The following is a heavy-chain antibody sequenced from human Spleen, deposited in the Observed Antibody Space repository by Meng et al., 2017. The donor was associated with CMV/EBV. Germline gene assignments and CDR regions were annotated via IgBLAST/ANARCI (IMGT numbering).Heavy chain of an antibody. Sequence: GESLKISCAASGFTFSSYGIHWVRQAPGKGLEWVGNIKQDGSEKYYVDSVKGRFTISRDNAKNSLYLQMNSLRAEDTAVYYCARGDPLTTDYWGQGTLVTVSS. D-gene: IGHD4-11*01. J-gene: IGHJ4*02. CDR2: IKQDGSEK. V-gene: IGHV3-7*01. CDR3: ARGDPLTTDY. CDR1: GFTFSSYG.